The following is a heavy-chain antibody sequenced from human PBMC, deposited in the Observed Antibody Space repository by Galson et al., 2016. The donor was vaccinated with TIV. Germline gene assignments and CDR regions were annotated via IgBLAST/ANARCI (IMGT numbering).Heavy chain of an antibody. CDR1: EFTISDYW. Sequence: SLRLSCAAFEFTISDYWMSWVRQAPGKGLEWVANIKEDGGEKYYVDSVNGRFTISRDNAKNSLYLQMNNLRAEDAAVYYCARAATSYGSTMGVWGQGTTVVVSS. CDR2: IKEDGGEK. D-gene: IGHD3-10*01. J-gene: IGHJ6*02. V-gene: IGHV3-7*01. CDR3: ARAATSYGSTMGV.